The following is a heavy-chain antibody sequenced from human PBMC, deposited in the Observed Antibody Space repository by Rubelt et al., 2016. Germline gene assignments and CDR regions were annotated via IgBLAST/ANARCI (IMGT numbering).Heavy chain of an antibody. CDR2: IYHSGST. V-gene: IGHV4-38-2*02. CDR3: ARDHSSGWYLEGFFDY. J-gene: IGHJ4*02. D-gene: IGHD6-19*01. CDR1: GSSISSGYY. Sequence: QVQLQESGPGLVKPSEALSLTCTVSGSSISSGYYWGWIRQPPGKGLEWIGSIYHSGSTYYNPSLKSRGTISVDTSKNQFSLKLSSVTAADTAVYYCARDHSSGWYLEGFFDYWGQGTLVTVSS.